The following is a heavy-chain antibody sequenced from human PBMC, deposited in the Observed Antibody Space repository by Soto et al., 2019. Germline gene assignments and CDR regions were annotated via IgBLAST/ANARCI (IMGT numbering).Heavy chain of an antibody. D-gene: IGHD4-17*01. J-gene: IGHJ6*02. CDR2: MNPNSGNT. CDR3: ARGEVEYGDYDPYYYYGMDV. Sequence: AASVKVSCKASGYTFTSYDINWVRQATGQGLEWMGWMNPNSGNTGYAQKFQGRVTMTRNTSISTAYMELSSLRSEDTAVYYCARGEVEYGDYDPYYYYGMDVWGQGXTVTVSS. CDR1: GYTFTSYD. V-gene: IGHV1-8*01.